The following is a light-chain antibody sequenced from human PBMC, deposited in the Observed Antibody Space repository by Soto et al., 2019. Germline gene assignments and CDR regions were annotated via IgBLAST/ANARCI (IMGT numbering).Light chain of an antibody. J-gene: IGKJ1*01. CDR3: QQRSNWPPTWT. V-gene: IGKV3-11*01. CDR1: QSVSNNY. Sequence: EIVLTQSPGTLSLSPGERAALSCRASQSVSNNYLAWYQQKPGQAPRLLIYGASTRATGVPARFSGSGSGTEFTLTISSLEPEDFAVYYCQQRSNWPPTWTFGQGTKVDIK. CDR2: GAS.